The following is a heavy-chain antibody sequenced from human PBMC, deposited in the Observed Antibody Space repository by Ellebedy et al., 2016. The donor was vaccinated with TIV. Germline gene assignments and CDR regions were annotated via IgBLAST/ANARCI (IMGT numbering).Heavy chain of an antibody. CDR1: GFTLSDNA. D-gene: IGHD5/OR15-5a*01. CDR3: VKGHIYLSSFEQ. CDR2: ISFGGEST. Sequence: GESLKISCAASGFTLSDNAMGWVRQDPGKGLEWVAGISFGGESTYYPDSVKGRFTISRDNSKNTVYLQLTSLRVEDTAVFYCVKGHIYLSSFEQWGQGTLVTVSS. J-gene: IGHJ4*02. V-gene: IGHV3-23*01.